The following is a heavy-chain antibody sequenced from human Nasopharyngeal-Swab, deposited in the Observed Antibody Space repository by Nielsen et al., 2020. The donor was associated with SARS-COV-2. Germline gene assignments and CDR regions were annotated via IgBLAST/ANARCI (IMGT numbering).Heavy chain of an antibody. D-gene: IGHD2-15*01. CDR2: ISGSGGST. J-gene: IGHJ4*02. CDR3: ARDSGGYCSGGSCYPHYYFDY. V-gene: IGHV3-23*01. Sequence: WIRQPPGKGLEWVSAISGSGGSTYYADSVKGRFTISRDNSKNTLYLQMNSLRAEDTAVYYCARDSGGYCSGGSCYPHYYFDYWGQGTLVTVSS.